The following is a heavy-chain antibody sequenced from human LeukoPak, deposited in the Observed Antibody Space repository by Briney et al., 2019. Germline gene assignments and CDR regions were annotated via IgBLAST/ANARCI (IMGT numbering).Heavy chain of an antibody. Sequence: GGSLRLSCAVSGITLSNYAMSWVRQAPGKGLEWVAGISGSGGGTKYADSEKGRFTISRDNSKNTLYLQMNNLRVDDTAVYFCAKRGVVIRVILVGFHKEAYYFDSWGQGALVTVSS. CDR2: ISGSGGGT. V-gene: IGHV3-23*01. CDR1: GITLSNYA. D-gene: IGHD3-22*01. CDR3: AKRGVVIRVILVGFHKEAYYFDS. J-gene: IGHJ4*02.